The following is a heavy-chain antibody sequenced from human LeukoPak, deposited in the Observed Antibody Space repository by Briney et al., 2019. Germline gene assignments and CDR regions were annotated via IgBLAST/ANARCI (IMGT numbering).Heavy chain of an antibody. Sequence: PSETLSLTCTVSGGSISSYYWSWVRQPPGKGLEWIGYIYYSGSTNYNPSLKSRVTISVDTSKNQFSLKLSSVTAADTAVYYCARLVLNYDSSGYPLALFDYWGQGTLVTVSS. CDR3: ARLVLNYDSSGYPLALFDY. D-gene: IGHD3-22*01. V-gene: IGHV4-59*01. CDR2: IYYSGST. J-gene: IGHJ4*02. CDR1: GGSISSYY.